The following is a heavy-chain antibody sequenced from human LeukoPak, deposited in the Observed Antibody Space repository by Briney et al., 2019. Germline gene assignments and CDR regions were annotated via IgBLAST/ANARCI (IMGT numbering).Heavy chain of an antibody. D-gene: IGHD1-7*01. CDR1: GGSFSGYY. V-gene: IGHV4-34*01. CDR3: ARITGTTPICGFDI. J-gene: IGHJ3*02. CDR2: INHSGST. Sequence: KPSQTLSLTCAVYGGSFSGYYWSWIRQPPGKGLEWIGEINHSGSTNYNPSLKSRVTISVDTSKNQFSLKLSSVTAADTAVYYCARITGTTPICGFDIWGQGTMVTVSS.